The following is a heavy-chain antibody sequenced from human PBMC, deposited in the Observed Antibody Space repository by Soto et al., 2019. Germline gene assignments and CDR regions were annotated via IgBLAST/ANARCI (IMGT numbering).Heavy chain of an antibody. J-gene: IGHJ4*02. V-gene: IGHV3-23*01. CDR2: ISGSGGST. CDR1: GFTFSSYA. D-gene: IGHD3-10*01. Sequence: GGSLRLSCAASGFTFSSYAMSWVRQAPGKGLEWVSAISGSGGSTYYADSVKGRFTISRDNSKNTLYLQMNSLRAEDTAVYYCAKGPITMVRGVITKDYWGQGTLVTVSS. CDR3: AKGPITMVRGVITKDY.